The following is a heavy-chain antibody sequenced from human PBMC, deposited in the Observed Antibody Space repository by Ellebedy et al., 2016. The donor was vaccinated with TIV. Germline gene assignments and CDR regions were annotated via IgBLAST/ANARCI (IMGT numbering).Heavy chain of an antibody. CDR1: GDSISSYY. J-gene: IGHJ5*02. V-gene: IGHV4-59*01. CDR3: ARGYSSGWYNWFDP. Sequence: MPSETLSLTCTVSGDSISSYYWSWIRQPPGKGLEWIGYISYSGITNYNPSLKSRVTISVDTSKNQFSLKLSSVTAADTAVYYCARGYSSGWYNWFDPWGQGTLVTVSS. CDR2: ISYSGIT. D-gene: IGHD6-19*01.